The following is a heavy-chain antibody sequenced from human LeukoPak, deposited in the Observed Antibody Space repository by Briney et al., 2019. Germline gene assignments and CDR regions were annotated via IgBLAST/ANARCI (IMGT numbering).Heavy chain of an antibody. V-gene: IGHV3-7*01. CDR3: ARVWAYGSGSYYYFDY. CDR1: GFTVSSNY. J-gene: IGHJ4*02. D-gene: IGHD3-10*01. Sequence: GGSLRLSCAASGFTVSSNYMSWVRQAPGKGLEWVANIKQDGSEKYYVDSVKGRFTISRDNAKNSLYLQMNSLRAEDTAVYYCARVWAYGSGSYYYFDYWGQGTLVTVSS. CDR2: IKQDGSEK.